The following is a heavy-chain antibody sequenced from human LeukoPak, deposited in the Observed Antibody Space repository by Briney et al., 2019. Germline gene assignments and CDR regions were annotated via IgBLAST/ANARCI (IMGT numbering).Heavy chain of an antibody. V-gene: IGHV3-15*01. CDR2: IKSKTDGGTT. D-gene: IGHD3-9*01. Sequence: PGGSLRLSCAASGLSFSNAWMSWVRQAPGEGRGWVGRIKSKTDGGTTDYAAPVKGRFTISRDDSKNTLYLQMNSLKTADTAVYYCTTEGGDYDILTGYFEYFDYWGQGTLVTVSS. J-gene: IGHJ4*02. CDR3: TTEGGDYDILTGYFEYFDY. CDR1: GLSFSNAW.